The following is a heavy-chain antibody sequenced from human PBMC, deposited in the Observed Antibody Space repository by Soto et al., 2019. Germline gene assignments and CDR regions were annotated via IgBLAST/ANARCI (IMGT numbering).Heavy chain of an antibody. Sequence: PGGSLRLSCAASGFTFSSYAMSWVRQAPGKGLEWVSAVSGSGGSTYYADSVKGRFTVSRDNSKNTLYLQMNSLRAEDTAVYYFVRHLSGKNHAFHIWGQGTVVTVSS. CDR3: VRHLSGKNHAFHI. D-gene: IGHD3-10*01. V-gene: IGHV3-23*01. CDR2: VSGSGGST. J-gene: IGHJ3*02. CDR1: GFTFSSYA.